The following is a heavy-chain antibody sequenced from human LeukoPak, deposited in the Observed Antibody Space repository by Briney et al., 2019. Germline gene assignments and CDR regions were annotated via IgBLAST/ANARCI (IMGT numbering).Heavy chain of an antibody. Sequence: SETLSLPCTVSGGSISNSYWSWLRKPPGQGLEWIGYVYYSGSTNYNPSLERRVTITRDISEHQISLTLTSVTAGHTAVYYSGSTNYNPSLKSRVTISVDTSKDQISLKLTSVTAADTAVYCCARRSRGYDTYLGLWFDPWGQGTLVSVSS. D-gene: IGHD1-1*01. CDR2: VYYSGST. J-gene: IGHJ5*02. CDR1: GGSISNSY. CDR3: GSTNYNPSLKSRVTISVDTSKDQISLKLTSVTAADTAVYCCARRSRGYDTYLGLWFDP. V-gene: IGHV4-59*08.